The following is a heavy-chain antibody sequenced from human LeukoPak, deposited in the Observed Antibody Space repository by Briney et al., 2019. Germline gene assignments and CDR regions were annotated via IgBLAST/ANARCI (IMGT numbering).Heavy chain of an antibody. J-gene: IGHJ6*03. CDR1: GFTFSSYS. D-gene: IGHD3-9*01. CDR3: ARAQAILTGYYYYYMDV. CDR2: ISSSSSTI. Sequence: GGSLRLSCAASGFTFSSYSMNWVRQAPGKGLEWVSYISSSSSTIYYADSVKGRFTISRDNAKNSLYLQMNSLRAEDTAVYYCARAQAILTGYYYYYMDVWGKGTTVTVSS. V-gene: IGHV3-48*01.